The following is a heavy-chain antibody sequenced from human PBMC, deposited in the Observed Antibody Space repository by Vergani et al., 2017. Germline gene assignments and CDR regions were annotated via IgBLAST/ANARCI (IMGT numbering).Heavy chain of an antibody. D-gene: IGHD3-9*01. CDR2: IIPIFGTA. J-gene: IGHJ5*02. V-gene: IGHV1-69*12. CDR3: ASGGNKLLPLLFSGWFDP. CDR1: GGTFSSYA. Sequence: QVQLVQSGAEVKKPGSSVKVSCKASGGTFSSYAISWVRQAPGQGLEWMGGIIPIFGTANYAQKFQGRVTITADESTSTAYMGLSSLRSEDTAVYYCASGGNKLLPLLFSGWFDPWGQGTLVTVSS.